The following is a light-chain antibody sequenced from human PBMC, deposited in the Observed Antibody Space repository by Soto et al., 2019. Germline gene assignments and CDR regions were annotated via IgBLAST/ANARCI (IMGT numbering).Light chain of an antibody. CDR3: LLAYTGPWV. Sequence: QGVVTQEPSLTVSPGGTVTLTCGSSTGAVTSGHYPYWFQRKPGQAPKTLIYDTTNRHSWTPARFSGSLLGGKAALTLSGAQPEDEADYYCLLAYTGPWVLGGGTKVTVL. CDR1: TGAVTSGHY. V-gene: IGLV7-46*01. CDR2: DTT. J-gene: IGLJ3*02.